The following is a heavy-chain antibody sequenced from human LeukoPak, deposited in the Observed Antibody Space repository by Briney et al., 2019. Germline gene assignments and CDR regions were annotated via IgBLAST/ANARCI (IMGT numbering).Heavy chain of an antibody. J-gene: IGHJ4*02. CDR3: AKGARGYSYSYVLDY. V-gene: IGHV3-9*01. CDR2: ISWNSGSI. CDR1: GFTFDDYA. Sequence: GRSLRLSCAASGFTFDDYAMHWVRQAPGKGLEWVSGISWNSGSIGYADSVKGRFTISRDNAKNSLYLQMNSLRAEDTALYYCAKGARGYSYSYVLDYWGQGTLVTVSS. D-gene: IGHD5-18*01.